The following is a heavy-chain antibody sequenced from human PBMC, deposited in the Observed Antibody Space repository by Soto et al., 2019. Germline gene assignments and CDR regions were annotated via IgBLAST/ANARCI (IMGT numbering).Heavy chain of an antibody. CDR2: ISGYNGNT. J-gene: IGHJ6*02. CDR3: AREGPAPYYYYGMDV. Sequence: EASVKVSCKTSGYTFTSYGMSWVRQAPGQGLEWMGWISGYNGNTNYAQKFQGRVTMTTDTSTSTAYMELRSLRSDDTAVYYCAREGPAPYYYYGMDVWGQGTTVTVSS. V-gene: IGHV1-18*01. CDR1: GYTFTSYG.